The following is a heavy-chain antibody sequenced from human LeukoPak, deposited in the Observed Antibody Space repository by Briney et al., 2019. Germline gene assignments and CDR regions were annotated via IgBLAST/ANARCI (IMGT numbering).Heavy chain of an antibody. V-gene: IGHV4-39*07. CDR2: IYYSGST. Sequence: SETLSLTCTVSGGSISSSSYYWGWIRQPPGKGLEWIGSIYYSGSTYYNPSLKSRVTISVDTSKNQFSLKLSSVTAADTAVYYCARGEDIVVVVAATPFDYWGQGTLVTVSS. CDR3: ARGEDIVVVVAATPFDY. D-gene: IGHD2-15*01. CDR1: GGSISSSSYY. J-gene: IGHJ4*02.